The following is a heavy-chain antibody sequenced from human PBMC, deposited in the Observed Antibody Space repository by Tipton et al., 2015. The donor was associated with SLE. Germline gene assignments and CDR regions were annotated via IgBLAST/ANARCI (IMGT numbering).Heavy chain of an antibody. V-gene: IGHV4-30-4*01. CDR3: ASWGALTISTYYFAS. Sequence: LSLTCSVSGGSISSSNYYWSWVRQHPGKGLEWIGYIYYSGSTYYKPSLKSRVTISVDKSKNQFSLKLNSVTAADTAVYYCASWGALTISTYYFASWGQGILVTVSS. D-gene: IGHD3-16*01. CDR1: GGSISSSNYY. J-gene: IGHJ4*02. CDR2: IYYSGST.